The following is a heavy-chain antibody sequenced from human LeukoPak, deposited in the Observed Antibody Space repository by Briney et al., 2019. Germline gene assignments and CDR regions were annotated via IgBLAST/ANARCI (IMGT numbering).Heavy chain of an antibody. D-gene: IGHD2-8*01. CDR1: GFTFSSYA. J-gene: IGHJ3*02. Sequence: GGSLRLSCAASGFTFSSYAMSWVRQAPGKGLEWVANIKQDGSEKYYVDSVKGRFTISRDNAKNSLYLQMNSLRAEDTAVYYCARYCTNGVCPAEAAFDIWGQGTMVTVSS. CDR2: IKQDGSEK. V-gene: IGHV3-7*01. CDR3: ARYCTNGVCPAEAAFDI.